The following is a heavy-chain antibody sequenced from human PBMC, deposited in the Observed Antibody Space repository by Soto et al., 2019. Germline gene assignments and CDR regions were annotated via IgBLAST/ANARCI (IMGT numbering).Heavy chain of an antibody. D-gene: IGHD1-26*01. CDR2: ICSNGGST. Sequence: GGSLRLSCSASGFTSSRYAMHWVRQAPGKGLENVSAICSNGGSTYYADSVKGRFTISRDNSKNTLYLQMSSLRAEDTAVYYCVKDFWYRRRTGAFERWGQGTMVPVSS. V-gene: IGHV3-64D*08. CDR1: GFTSSRYA. J-gene: IGHJ3*02. CDR3: VKDFWYRRRTGAFER.